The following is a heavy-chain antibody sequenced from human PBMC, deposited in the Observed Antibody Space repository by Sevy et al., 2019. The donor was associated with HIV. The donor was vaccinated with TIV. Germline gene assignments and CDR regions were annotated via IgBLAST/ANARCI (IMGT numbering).Heavy chain of an antibody. D-gene: IGHD5-12*01. CDR3: ASTSHSGYDYGAFDY. Sequence: GESLKISCAASGFTFSSYSMNWVHQAAGKGLEWVSSISSSSSYIYYADSVKGRFTISRDNAKNSLYLQMNRLRAEDTAVYYCASTSHSGYDYGAFDYWGLGTLVTVSS. J-gene: IGHJ4*02. V-gene: IGHV3-21*01. CDR2: ISSSSSYI. CDR1: GFTFSSYS.